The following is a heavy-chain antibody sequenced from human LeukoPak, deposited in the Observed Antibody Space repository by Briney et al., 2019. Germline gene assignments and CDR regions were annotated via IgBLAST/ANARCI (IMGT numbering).Heavy chain of an antibody. V-gene: IGHV1-69*05. Sequence: ASVTVSCTASGGTFSSYAISWVRQAPGQGLEWMGGIIPIFGTANYAQTFQGRVTITTDESTSTAYMELSSLRSEDTAVYYCARFLELRGYFDYWGQGTLVTVSS. D-gene: IGHD1-7*01. CDR2: IIPIFGTA. J-gene: IGHJ4*02. CDR1: GGTFSSYA. CDR3: ARFLELRGYFDY.